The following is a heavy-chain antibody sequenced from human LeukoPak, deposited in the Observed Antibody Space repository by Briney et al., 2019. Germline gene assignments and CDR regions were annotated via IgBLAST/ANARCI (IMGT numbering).Heavy chain of an antibody. V-gene: IGHV3-48*02. CDR2: ISSSSSTI. D-gene: IGHD3-16*01. CDR3: AKGRGTL. Sequence: TGGSLRLSCAASGFTFSSYAMSWVRQAPGKGLEWVSYISSSSSTIYYADSVKGRFTISRDNAKNSLYPQMNSLRDEDTAVYYCAKGRGTLWGQGTLVTVSS. CDR1: GFTFSSYA. J-gene: IGHJ4*02.